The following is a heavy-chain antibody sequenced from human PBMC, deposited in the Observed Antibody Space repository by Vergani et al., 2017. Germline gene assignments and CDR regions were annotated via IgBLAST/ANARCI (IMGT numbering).Heavy chain of an antibody. CDR1: GFTFSTYD. CDR2: IGNAGDT. V-gene: IGHV3-13*01. D-gene: IGHD2-2*01. Sequence: EVQLVESGGGLVQPGGSLRLSCAASGFTFSTYDMHWVRQATGKGLEWVSAIGNAGDTYYPGSVKGRFTISRETAKNSLYLQMNSLRAEDTSVYYCAGPACTSCLFYYWGQGTLVTVSS. CDR3: AGPACTSCLFYY. J-gene: IGHJ4*02.